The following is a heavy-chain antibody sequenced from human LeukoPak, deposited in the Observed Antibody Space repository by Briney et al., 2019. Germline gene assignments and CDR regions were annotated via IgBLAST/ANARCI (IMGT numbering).Heavy chain of an antibody. J-gene: IGHJ6*02. Sequence: GASVKVSCKASDYTFTSYGISWVRQAPGQGLEWMGWISAYNGNTNYAQKLQGRVTMTTDTSTSTAYMELRSLRSDDTAVYYCARVLIVVVTATPRGYYYYGMDVWGQGTTVTVSS. D-gene: IGHD2-21*02. V-gene: IGHV1-18*01. CDR2: ISAYNGNT. CDR3: ARVLIVVVTATPRGYYYYGMDV. CDR1: DYTFTSYG.